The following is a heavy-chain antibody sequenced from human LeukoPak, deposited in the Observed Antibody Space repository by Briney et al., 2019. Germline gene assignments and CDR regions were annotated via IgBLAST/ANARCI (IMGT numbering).Heavy chain of an antibody. V-gene: IGHV3-48*03. Sequence: GGSLRLSCAGSGFTFSSYEMNWVRQAPGKGLEWVSYISSSGTTIYYADSVKGQFTISRDNAKNSLYLQMNSLRAEDTAVYYCARDGGSSWYLNWFDPWGQGTLVTVSS. CDR2: ISSSGTTI. D-gene: IGHD6-13*01. CDR1: GFTFSSYE. J-gene: IGHJ5*02. CDR3: ARDGGSSWYLNWFDP.